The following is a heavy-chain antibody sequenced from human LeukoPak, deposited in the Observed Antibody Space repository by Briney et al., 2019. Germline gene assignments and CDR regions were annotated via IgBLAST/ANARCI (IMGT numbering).Heavy chain of an antibody. CDR2: IRYDGSNK. J-gene: IGHJ4*02. D-gene: IGHD1-26*01. CDR3: ARDRYRGSYDY. CDR1: GFTFSSYG. V-gene: IGHV3-30*02. Sequence: PGGSLRLSCAASGFTFSSYGMHWVRQAPGKGLEGVAFIRYDGSNKYYADSVKGRFNISRDNSKNTLYLQMNSLRAEDTAVYYCARDRYRGSYDYWGQGTLVTVSS.